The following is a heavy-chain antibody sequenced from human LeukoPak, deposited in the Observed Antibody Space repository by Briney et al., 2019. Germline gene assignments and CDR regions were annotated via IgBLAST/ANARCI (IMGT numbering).Heavy chain of an antibody. Sequence: SGGSLRLSCAASGFTFSSYAMHWVRQAPGKGLEWVAVISHDGSNKYYADSVKGRFTISRDNSKNTLYLQMNSLRAEDTAVYYCARGGYCTNGVCYTVFDYWGQGTLVTVSS. CDR3: ARGGYCTNGVCYTVFDY. J-gene: IGHJ4*02. D-gene: IGHD2-8*01. V-gene: IGHV3-30-3*01. CDR2: ISHDGSNK. CDR1: GFTFSSYA.